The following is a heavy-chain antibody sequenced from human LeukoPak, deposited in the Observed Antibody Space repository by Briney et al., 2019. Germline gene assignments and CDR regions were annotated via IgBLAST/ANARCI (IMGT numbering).Heavy chain of an antibody. CDR2: IYTSGST. J-gene: IGHJ6*03. D-gene: IGHD2-2*01. CDR3: ARDSDIVVVPAAPDYYYYYMDV. CDR1: GGSISSGSYY. V-gene: IGHV4-61*02. Sequence: SETLSLTCTVSGGSISSGSYYWSWIRQPAGKGLEWIGRIYTSGSTNYNPSLKSRVTISVDTSKNQFSLKLSSVTAADTAVYYCARDSDIVVVPAAPDYYYYYMDVWGKGTTVTVSS.